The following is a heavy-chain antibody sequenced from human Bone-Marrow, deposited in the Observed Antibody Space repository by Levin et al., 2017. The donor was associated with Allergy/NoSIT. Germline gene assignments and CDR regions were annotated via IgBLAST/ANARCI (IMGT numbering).Heavy chain of an antibody. CDR1: GYTFTDYY. CDR3: ARDPDYYDRAFDI. D-gene: IGHD3-22*01. V-gene: IGHV1-2*02. CDR2: INPNSGGT. J-gene: IGHJ3*02. Sequence: EASVKVSCKASGYTFTDYYMNWVRQAPGQGLEWMGWINPNSGGTNYAQKFQGRVTMTRDTSISTAYMGLSGLRSDDTAVYYCARDPDYYDRAFDIWGQGTMVTVSS.